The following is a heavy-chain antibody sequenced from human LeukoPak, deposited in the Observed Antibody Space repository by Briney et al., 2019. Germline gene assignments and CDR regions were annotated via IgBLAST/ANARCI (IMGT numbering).Heavy chain of an antibody. Sequence: ASVKVSCKASGYTFTEYYMHWVRQAPGQGLEWMGWINPNSGGTNYAQKFQGRVTMTRDTSISTAYMELSRLRSDDTAVDYCAGQYQLLTNWFDPWGQGTLVTVSS. V-gene: IGHV1-2*02. J-gene: IGHJ5*02. CDR1: GYTFTEYY. CDR2: INPNSGGT. D-gene: IGHD2-2*01. CDR3: AGQYQLLTNWFDP.